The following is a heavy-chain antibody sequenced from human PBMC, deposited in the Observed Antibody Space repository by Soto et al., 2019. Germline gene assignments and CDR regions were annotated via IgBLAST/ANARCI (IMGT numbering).Heavy chain of an antibody. CDR1: GYTFTGYY. D-gene: IGHD2-15*01. V-gene: IGHV1-2*04. CDR2: FNPNSGGT. CDR3: ARDLWVMGCSGGSCYRTEYGMDV. J-gene: IGHJ6*02. Sequence: ASVKVSCKASGYTFTGYYMHWVRQAPGQGLEWMGWFNPNSGGTNYAQKFQGWVTMTRDTSISTAYMDLIRLRSDDTAVYYCARDLWVMGCSGGSCYRTEYGMDVWGQGTTVTVSS.